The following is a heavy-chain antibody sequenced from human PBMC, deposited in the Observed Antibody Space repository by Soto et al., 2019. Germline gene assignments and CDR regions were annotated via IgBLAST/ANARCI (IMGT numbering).Heavy chain of an antibody. CDR2: IYYSGST. D-gene: IGHD6-13*01. Sequence: PSETLSLTCTVSGSSISSGGYYWSLILQHPWKGLEWIGYIYYSGSTYYNPSLKSRVTISVDTSKNQFSLKLSSVTAADTAVYYCARFVAAADPDYYYYGMDVWGQGTTVTVSS. CDR3: ARFVAAADPDYYYYGMDV. V-gene: IGHV4-31*03. CDR1: GSSISSGGYY. J-gene: IGHJ6*02.